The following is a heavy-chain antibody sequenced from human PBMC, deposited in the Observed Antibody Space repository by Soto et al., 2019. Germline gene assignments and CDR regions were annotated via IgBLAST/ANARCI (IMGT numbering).Heavy chain of an antibody. V-gene: IGHV4-59*08. Sequence: SETLSLTCTVSGGSISSYYWSWIRQPPGKGLEWIGYIYYSGSTNYNPSLKSRVTISVDTSKNQFSLKLSSVTAADTAVYYCASHAIREIAVAGPSDAFDIWGQGTMVTVSS. J-gene: IGHJ3*02. D-gene: IGHD6-19*01. CDR3: ASHAIREIAVAGPSDAFDI. CDR1: GGSISSYY. CDR2: IYYSGST.